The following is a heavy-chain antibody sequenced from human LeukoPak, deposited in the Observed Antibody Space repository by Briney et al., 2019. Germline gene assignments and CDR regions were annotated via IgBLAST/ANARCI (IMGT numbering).Heavy chain of an antibody. CDR1: GGSISSGGYS. CDR3: ARREYDFWSGYHRIFDY. V-gene: IGHV4-31*03. J-gene: IGHJ4*02. Sequence: SETLSLTCTVSGGSISSGGYSWSWIRQHPGKGLEWIGYIYYSGSTYYNPSLKSRVTISVDTSKNQFSLKLSSVTAADTAVYYCARREYDFWSGYHRIFDYWGQGTLVTVSS. D-gene: IGHD3-3*01. CDR2: IYYSGST.